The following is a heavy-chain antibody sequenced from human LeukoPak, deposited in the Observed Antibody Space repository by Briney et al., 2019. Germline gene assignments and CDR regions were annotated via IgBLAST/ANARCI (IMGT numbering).Heavy chain of an antibody. CDR3: ARDSSGTYCGGDCYPSAFDI. D-gene: IGHD2-21*02. J-gene: IGHJ3*02. CDR2: INPSGGST. V-gene: IGHV1-46*01. Sequence: ASVKVSCKASGYTFTSYYMHWVRQAPGQGLEWMGIINPSGGSTSYAQKFQGRVTMTRDTSTSTVYMELSSLRSEDTAVYYCARDSSGTYCGGDCYPSAFDIWGQGTMVTVSS. CDR1: GYTFTSYY.